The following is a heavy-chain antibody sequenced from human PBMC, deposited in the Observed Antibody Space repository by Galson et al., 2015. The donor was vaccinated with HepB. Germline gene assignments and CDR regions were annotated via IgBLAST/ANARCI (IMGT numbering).Heavy chain of an antibody. V-gene: IGHV4-59*08. D-gene: IGHD4-23*01. Sequence: TLSLTCTVSGGSTSSYYWSWIRQPPGKGLEWIGYIYYSGSTNYNPSLKSRVTISVDTSKNQFSLKLSSVTAADTAVYYCARHAWDTVVTLWYFDLWGRGTLVTVSS. CDR3: ARHAWDTVVTLWYFDL. CDR2: IYYSGST. CDR1: GGSTSSYY. J-gene: IGHJ2*01.